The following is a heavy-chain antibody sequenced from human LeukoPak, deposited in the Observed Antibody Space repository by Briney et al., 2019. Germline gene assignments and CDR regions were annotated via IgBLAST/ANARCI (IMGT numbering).Heavy chain of an antibody. V-gene: IGHV3-33*01. Sequence: GGSLRLSCAASGFTFSSYGMHWARQAPGKGLEWVAVIWYDGSNKYYADSVKGRFTISRDNSKNTLYLQMNSLRAEDTAVYYCARVGGSGYYGSPFDYWGQGTLVTVSS. CDR3: ARVGGSGYYGSPFDY. CDR1: GFTFSSYG. J-gene: IGHJ4*02. D-gene: IGHD3-22*01. CDR2: IWYDGSNK.